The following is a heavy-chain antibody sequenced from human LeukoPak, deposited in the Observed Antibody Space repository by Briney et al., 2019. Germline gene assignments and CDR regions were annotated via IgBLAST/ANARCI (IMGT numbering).Heavy chain of an antibody. V-gene: IGHV3-23*01. Sequence: QLGGSLRLSCAASGFTFSSYAMSWVRQAPGKGLEWVSAISGSGGSTYYADSVKSRFTISRDNSKNTLYLQMNSLRAEDTAVYYCAKDRGFSGYDLTDYWGQGTLVTVSS. J-gene: IGHJ4*02. D-gene: IGHD5-12*01. CDR3: AKDRGFSGYDLTDY. CDR2: ISGSGGST. CDR1: GFTFSSYA.